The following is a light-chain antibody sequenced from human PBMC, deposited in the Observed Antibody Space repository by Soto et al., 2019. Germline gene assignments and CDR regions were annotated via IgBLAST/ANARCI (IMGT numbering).Light chain of an antibody. CDR1: QSVSNY. CDR2: ETS. V-gene: IGKV3-11*01. J-gene: IGKJ5*01. CDR3: QQRNNWRDT. Sequence: EIVLTQSPATLSFSPGERATLSCRASQSVSNYLSWYQQKPGLAPRLLMYETSRRATGIPARFSGSGSGTDFTLTISSLEPEDFAVYYCQQRNNWRDTFGQGTQLEIK.